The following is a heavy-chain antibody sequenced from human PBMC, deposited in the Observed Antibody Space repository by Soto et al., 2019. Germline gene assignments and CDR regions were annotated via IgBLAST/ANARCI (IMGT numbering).Heavy chain of an antibody. CDR3: ARVLAARASRDFDY. CDR2: INPSGGT. Sequence: QVQLQQWGAGLLKPSETLSLTSAVYGGSFSTDYWSWIRQPPGKGLEWIGEINPSGGTNYNPSLKSRVTISVATSKNQFSLKLSSVTAADTAVYYCARVLAARASRDFDYWGQGTLVTVSS. D-gene: IGHD6-6*01. J-gene: IGHJ4*02. CDR1: GGSFSTDY. V-gene: IGHV4-34*01.